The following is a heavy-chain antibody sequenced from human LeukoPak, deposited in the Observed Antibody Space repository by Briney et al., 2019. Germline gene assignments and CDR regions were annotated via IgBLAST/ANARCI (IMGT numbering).Heavy chain of an antibody. V-gene: IGHV4-39*01. CDR3: ARLFPLRAYYYYMDV. CDR2: IYYSGNT. J-gene: IGHJ6*03. CDR1: GDSINSSNSY. Sequence: SETLSLTCTVSGDSINSSNSYWGWIRQPPGKGLEWIGSIYYSGNTYYNASLKSRVTISVDTSKNQFSLKLSSVTAADTAVYYCARLFPLRAYYYYMDVWGKGTTVTISS.